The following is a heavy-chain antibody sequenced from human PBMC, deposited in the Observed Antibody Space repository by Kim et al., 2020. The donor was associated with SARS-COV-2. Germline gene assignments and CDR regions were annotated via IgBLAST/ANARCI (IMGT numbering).Heavy chain of an antibody. CDR2: IYYSGST. V-gene: IGHV4-39*07. CDR3: ASYDILTGYAMYYFDY. CDR1: GGSISSSSYY. D-gene: IGHD3-9*01. J-gene: IGHJ4*02. Sequence: SETLSLTCTVSGGSISSSSYYWGWIRQPPGKGLEWIGSIYYSGSTYYNPSLKSRVTISVDTSKNQFSLKLSSVTAADTAVYYCASYDILTGYAMYYFDYWGQGTLVTVSS.